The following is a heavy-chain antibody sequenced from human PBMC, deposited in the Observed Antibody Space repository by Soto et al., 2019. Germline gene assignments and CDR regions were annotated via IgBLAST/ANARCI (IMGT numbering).Heavy chain of an antibody. CDR3: ARDLTSGDY. CDR2: FNPTGGGR. CDR1: GHTFTRYY. Sequence: QVQLVQSGDEVKKPGASVKVSCKASGHTFTRYYMHWVRQAPGPGLEWMGIFNPTGGGRSYAQKFQGRVTMTRDTPTSTVYMELSSLRSEDTAVYYCARDLTSGDYWGQGTLVTVSS. J-gene: IGHJ4*02. D-gene: IGHD3-10*01. V-gene: IGHV1-46*01.